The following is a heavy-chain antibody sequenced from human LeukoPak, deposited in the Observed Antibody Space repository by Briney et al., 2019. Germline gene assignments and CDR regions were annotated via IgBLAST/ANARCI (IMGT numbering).Heavy chain of an antibody. V-gene: IGHV4-34*01. CDR1: GGSFSGYY. J-gene: IGHJ4*02. CDR3: ASGIAVAGLYYFDY. CDR2: INHSGST. D-gene: IGHD6-19*01. Sequence: SETQSLTCAVYGGSFSGYYWSWIRQPPGKGLEWIGEINHSGSTNYNPSLKSRVTISVDTSKNQFSLKLSSVTAADTAVYYCASGIAVAGLYYFDYWGQGTLVTVSS.